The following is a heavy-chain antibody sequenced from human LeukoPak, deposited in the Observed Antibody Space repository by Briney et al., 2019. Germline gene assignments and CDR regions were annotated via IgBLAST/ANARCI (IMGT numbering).Heavy chain of an antibody. V-gene: IGHV3-23*01. CDR2: ISGSGDST. CDR1: GFTFSSYS. CDR3: AKDCSDNKTWYAGSH. J-gene: IGHJ4*02. Sequence: HSGGSLRLSCAASGFTFSSYSMTWVRQAPGKGLEWVSGISGSGDSTYYADSVKGRFTISRDNSWNTLFLQMNSLRDEDTAVYYCAKDCSDNKTWYAGSHWGQGTLVTVSS. D-gene: IGHD2-8*01.